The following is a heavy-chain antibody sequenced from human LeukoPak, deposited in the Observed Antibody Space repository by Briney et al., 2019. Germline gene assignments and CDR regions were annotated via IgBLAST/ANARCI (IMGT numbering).Heavy chain of an antibody. J-gene: IGHJ4*02. D-gene: IGHD5-18*01. Sequence: GGSLRLSCAASGFTFSSFVMHWVRQAPGKGLEWVAVISYDGSNKYYADSEKGRFTISRDNSKNTLYLQMNSLRAEDTAVYYCAKDPRRGYSYGEFDYWGQGTLVTVSS. CDR3: AKDPRRGYSYGEFDY. CDR2: ISYDGSNK. CDR1: GFTFSSFV. V-gene: IGHV3-30*18.